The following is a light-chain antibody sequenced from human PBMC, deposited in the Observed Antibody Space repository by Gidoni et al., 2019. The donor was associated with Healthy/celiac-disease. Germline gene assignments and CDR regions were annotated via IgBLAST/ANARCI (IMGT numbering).Light chain of an antibody. CDR3: QQYDNLAPIT. CDR1: QDISND. V-gene: IGKV1-33*01. J-gene: IGKJ5*01. CDR2: DAS. Sequence: DIHMTQSPSSLSASVGDRVTITCQASQDISNDLNWYQQKPGKAPKLLIYDASNLETGVPSRFSGSGSGTDFTFTISSLQPEDIATYYCQQYDNLAPITFGQGTRLEI.